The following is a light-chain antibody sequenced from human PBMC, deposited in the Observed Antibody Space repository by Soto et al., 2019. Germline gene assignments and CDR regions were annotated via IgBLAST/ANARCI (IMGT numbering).Light chain of an antibody. J-gene: IGLJ2*01. Sequence: QSVLTQPPSVSGAPGQRFTISCAWNRSNIGADFAVHWYQHLPGTAPKLLIFSTNTRPSGVPDRFSGSRSVTSASLAITGLQAEDEADYYCQTYDSSLRLVFGGGTKVTVL. CDR3: QTYDSSLRLV. CDR1: RSNIGADFA. V-gene: IGLV1-40*01. CDR2: STN.